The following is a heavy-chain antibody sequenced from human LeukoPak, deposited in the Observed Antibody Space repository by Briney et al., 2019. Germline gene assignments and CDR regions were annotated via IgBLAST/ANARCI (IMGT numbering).Heavy chain of an antibody. CDR2: INHSGST. Sequence: SETLSLTCAVYGGSFSGYYWSWIRQPPGKGLEWIGEINHSGSTNYNPSLKSRVTISVDTSKNQFSLKLSSVTAADTAVYYCARGRYCSSTSCKDNWFDPWGQGTLVTVSS. CDR1: GGSFSGYY. CDR3: ARGRYCSSTSCKDNWFDP. V-gene: IGHV4-34*01. J-gene: IGHJ5*02. D-gene: IGHD2-2*01.